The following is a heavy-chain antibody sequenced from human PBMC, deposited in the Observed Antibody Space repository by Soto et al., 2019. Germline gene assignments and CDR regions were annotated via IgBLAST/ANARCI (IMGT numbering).Heavy chain of an antibody. V-gene: IGHV4-31*03. CDR1: GGSISSGGYY. J-gene: IGHJ5*02. CDR2: IYYSGST. Sequence: QVQLQESGPGLVKPSQTLSLTCTVSGGSISSGGYYWSWIRQHPGKGLEWIGYIYYSGSTYYNPSLTIRVTISVDTSKNHFSLKLSSVTAADTAVYYCARASSTRGYSYGYWFDPWGQGTLVTVSA. D-gene: IGHD5-18*01. CDR3: ARASSTRGYSYGYWFDP.